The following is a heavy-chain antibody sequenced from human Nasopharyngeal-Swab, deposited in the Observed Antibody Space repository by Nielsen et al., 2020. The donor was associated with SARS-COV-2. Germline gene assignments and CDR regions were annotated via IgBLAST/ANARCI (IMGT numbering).Heavy chain of an antibody. Sequence: SETLSLTCTVSGGSISSYYWSWIRQPPGKGLEWIGYIYCSGSTNYNPSLKSRVTISVDTSKNQFSLKLSSVTAADTAVYYCARDQTGYSYGSRGMDVWGQGTTVTVSS. CDR3: ARDQTGYSYGSRGMDV. CDR2: IYCSGST. J-gene: IGHJ6*02. V-gene: IGHV4-59*01. CDR1: GGSISSYY. D-gene: IGHD5-18*01.